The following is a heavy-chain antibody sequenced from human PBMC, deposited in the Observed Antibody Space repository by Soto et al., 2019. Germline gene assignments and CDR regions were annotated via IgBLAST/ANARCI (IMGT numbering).Heavy chain of an antibody. CDR2: IIPILGET. J-gene: IGHJ6*01. Sequence: QGQLVQSGAEVKKPGSSVRVSCKASGNIFSRYTSSWVRQAPGQGLEWMGRIIPILGETNAAQKFQGRVTLTADKSTNTASMQLNSLRLEDTAVYYCARGLGGRMDDW. CDR3: ARGLGGRMDD. CDR1: GNIFSRYT. D-gene: IGHD3-16*01. V-gene: IGHV1-69*08.